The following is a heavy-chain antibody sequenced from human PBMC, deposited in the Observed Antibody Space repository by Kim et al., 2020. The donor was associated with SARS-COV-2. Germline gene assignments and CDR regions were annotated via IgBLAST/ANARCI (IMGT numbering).Heavy chain of an antibody. CDR2: T. CDR3: AREGPDTAFDY. D-gene: IGHD5-18*01. Sequence: TTNSPSFQGHVTISADKSISTAYLQWSSLKASDTAMYYCAREGPDTAFDYWGQGTLVTVSS. V-gene: IGHV5-10-1*01. J-gene: IGHJ4*02.